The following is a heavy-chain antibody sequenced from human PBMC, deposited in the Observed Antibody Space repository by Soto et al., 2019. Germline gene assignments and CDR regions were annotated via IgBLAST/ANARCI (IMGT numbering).Heavy chain of an antibody. V-gene: IGHV3-23*01. J-gene: IGHJ6*02. CDR3: AKYMGYSNPSVPYYYYGMDV. Sequence: PGGSLRLSCAASGFTFSSYAMSWVRQAPGKGLEWVSAISGSGGSTYYADSVKGRFTISRDNSKNTLYLQMNSLRAEDTAVYYCAKYMGYSNPSVPYYYYGMDVWGQGTTVTVSS. CDR1: GFTFSSYA. D-gene: IGHD4-4*01. CDR2: ISGSGGST.